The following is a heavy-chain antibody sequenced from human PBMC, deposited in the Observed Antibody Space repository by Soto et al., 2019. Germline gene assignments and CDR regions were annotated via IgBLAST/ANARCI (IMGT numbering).Heavy chain of an antibody. J-gene: IGHJ5*02. D-gene: IGHD3-9*01. CDR2: TYYSGST. CDR3: AASYDNNWFDP. CDR1: GGSISRTTYY. V-gene: IGHV4-39*01. Sequence: SETLSLTCAVSGGSISRTTYYWGWIRQPPGTGLECIGTTYYSGSTYYNPSLKSRVTISVDTSKNQFSLELSSLTAADTAVYYCAASYDNNWFDPWGQGTLVTVS.